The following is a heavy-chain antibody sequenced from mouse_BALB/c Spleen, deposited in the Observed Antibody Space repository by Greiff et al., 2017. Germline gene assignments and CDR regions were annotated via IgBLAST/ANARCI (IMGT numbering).Heavy chain of an antibody. CDR1: GFTFSSYG. D-gene: IGHD1-1*01. CDR3: ARDGFITTVVAGFDY. Sequence: EVQVVESGGGLVQPGGSLKLSCAASGFTFSSYGMSWVRQTPDKRLELVATINSNGGSTYYPDSVKGRFTISRDNAKNTLYLQMSSLKSEDTAMYYCARDGFITTVVAGFDYWGQGTTLTVSS. J-gene: IGHJ2*01. V-gene: IGHV5-6-3*01. CDR2: INSNGGST.